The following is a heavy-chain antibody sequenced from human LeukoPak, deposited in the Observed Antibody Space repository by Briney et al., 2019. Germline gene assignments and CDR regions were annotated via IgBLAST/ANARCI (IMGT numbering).Heavy chain of an antibody. V-gene: IGHV3-21*04. CDR1: GFTFSSYS. CDR3: AKELSWYDLPVGSAFDI. Sequence: GGSLRLSCAASGFTFSSYSMNWVRQAPGKGLEWVSSISSSSSYIYYADSVKGRFTISRDNAKNSLYLQMNSLRAEDTAVYYCAKELSWYDLPVGSAFDIWGQGTMVTVSS. D-gene: IGHD6-13*01. CDR2: ISSSSSYI. J-gene: IGHJ3*02.